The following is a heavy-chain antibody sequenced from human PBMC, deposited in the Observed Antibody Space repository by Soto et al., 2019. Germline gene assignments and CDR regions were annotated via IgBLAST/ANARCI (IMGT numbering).Heavy chain of an antibody. CDR2: ISYDGSNK. CDR3: AKSYYYDSSGTIYYYYGMDV. Sequence: PGWSLRLSCAASVFTFSSYGMHWVRQAPGKGLEWVAVISYDGSNKYYADSVKGRFTISRDNSKNTLYLQMNSLRAEDTAVYYCAKSYYYDSSGTIYYYYGMDVWGQGTTVTVSS. J-gene: IGHJ6*02. V-gene: IGHV3-30*18. CDR1: VFTFSSYG. D-gene: IGHD3-22*01.